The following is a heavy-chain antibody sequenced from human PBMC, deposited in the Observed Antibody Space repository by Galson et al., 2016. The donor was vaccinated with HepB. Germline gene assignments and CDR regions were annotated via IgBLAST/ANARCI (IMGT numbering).Heavy chain of an antibody. CDR2: VFHTGGT. CDR1: GGSISSYY. Sequence: SETLSLTCTVSGGSISSYYWSWIRQPPGRGLEWIGYVFHTGGTNYNPSLKSRVTISVDTSKNQLSLKVTSVTAADTAVYFCARDEGPYGDYVWYFDLWGRGTRVIVSS. D-gene: IGHD4-17*01. CDR3: ARDEGPYGDYVWYFDL. J-gene: IGHJ2*01. V-gene: IGHV4-59*01.